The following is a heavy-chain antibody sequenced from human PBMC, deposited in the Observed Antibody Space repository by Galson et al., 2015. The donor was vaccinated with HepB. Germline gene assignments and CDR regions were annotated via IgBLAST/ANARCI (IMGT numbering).Heavy chain of an antibody. Sequence: SLRLSCAASGFTFSSYSMNWVRQAPGKGLEWVSSISSSSSYIYYADSVKGRFTISRDNAKNSLYLQMNSLRAEDTAVYYCARVQLGTGYFDYWGQGTLVTVSS. CDR1: GFTFSSYS. D-gene: IGHD6-13*01. V-gene: IGHV3-21*01. CDR3: ARVQLGTGYFDY. CDR2: ISSSSSYI. J-gene: IGHJ4*02.